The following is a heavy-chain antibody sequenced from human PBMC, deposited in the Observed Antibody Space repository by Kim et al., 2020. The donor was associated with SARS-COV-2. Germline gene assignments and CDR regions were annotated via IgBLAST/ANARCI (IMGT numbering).Heavy chain of an antibody. CDR2: IYYSGST. D-gene: IGHD3-16*02. CDR1: GGSISSYY. CDR3: ARILYLWGSYRPEYYFDY. V-gene: IGHV4-59*13. J-gene: IGHJ4*02. Sequence: SETLSLTCTVSGGSISSYYWSWIRQPPGKGLEWIGYIYYSGSTNYNPSLKSRVTISVDTSKNQFSLKLSSVTAADTAVYYCARILYLWGSYRPEYYFDYWGQGTLVTVSS.